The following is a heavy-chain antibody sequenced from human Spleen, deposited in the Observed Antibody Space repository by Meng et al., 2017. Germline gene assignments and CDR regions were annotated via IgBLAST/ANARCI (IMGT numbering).Heavy chain of an antibody. V-gene: IGHV4-34*01. J-gene: IGHJ5*02. Sequence: LSSYYLRWLRQPPGKGLEWIGEINHSGSTNYNPSLKSRVTISVDTSKNQFSLKLSSVTAADTAVYYCARPSRYNWFDPWGQGTLVTVSS. CDR3: ARPSRYNWFDP. CDR2: INHSGST. D-gene: IGHD6-6*01. CDR1: LSSYY.